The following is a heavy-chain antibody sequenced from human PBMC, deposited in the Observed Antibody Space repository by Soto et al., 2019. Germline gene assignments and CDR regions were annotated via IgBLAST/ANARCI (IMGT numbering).Heavy chain of an antibody. J-gene: IGHJ4*02. CDR2: IIPIFGTA. V-gene: IGHV1-69*13. CDR3: ARGLPLAADY. CDR1: GGTFSSYA. Sequence: SVKLSCKDSGGTFSSYAISWVRQAPGQGLEWMGGIIPIFGTANYAQKFQGRVTITADESTSTAYMELSSLRSEDTAVYYCARGLPLAADYWGQGTLVTVSS.